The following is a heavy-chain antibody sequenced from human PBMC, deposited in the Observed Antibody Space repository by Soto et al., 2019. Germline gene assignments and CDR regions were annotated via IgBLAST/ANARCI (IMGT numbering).Heavy chain of an antibody. J-gene: IGHJ6*02. CDR1: GYTFTSYG. V-gene: IGHV1-18*01. CDR2: ISAYNGNT. CDR3: ARDHSSSWLQVYYYYGMDV. Sequence: QVQLVQSGAEVKKPGASVKVSCKASGYTFTSYGISWVRQAPGQGLEWMGWISAYNGNTNYAQKLQGRVTMTTDTSTSTAYMELRSLRSDDTAVYYCARDHSSSWLQVYYYYGMDVWGQGTTVTVSS. D-gene: IGHD6-13*01.